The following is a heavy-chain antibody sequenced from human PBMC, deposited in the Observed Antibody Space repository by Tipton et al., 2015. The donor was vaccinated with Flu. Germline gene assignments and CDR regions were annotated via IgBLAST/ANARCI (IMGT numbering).Heavy chain of an antibody. V-gene: IGHV4-39*07. J-gene: IGHJ3*02. CDR3: ASVSSGYSRTDAFDI. Sequence: TLSLTCTVSGGSISSSSYYWGWIRQPPGKGLEWIGSIYYSGSTYYNPSLKSRVTISVDTSKNQFSLKLSSVTAADTAVYYCASVSSGYSRTDAFDIWGQGTMVTVSS. D-gene: IGHD3-22*01. CDR2: IYYSGST. CDR1: GGSISSSSYY.